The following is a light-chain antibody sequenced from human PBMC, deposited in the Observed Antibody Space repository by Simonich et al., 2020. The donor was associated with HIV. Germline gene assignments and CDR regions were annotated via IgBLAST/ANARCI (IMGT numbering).Light chain of an antibody. CDR1: QRVSSSH. J-gene: IGKJ1*01. CDR3: QQYGSSPRT. Sequence: EIVLTQSPGTLSLSPGERATLSCRASQRVSSSHLAWYQQKPGLAPRLLFYDASSRSTGIPDRFSGSGSGTDFTLTISRLEPEDFAVYYCQQYGSSPRTFGQGTKVEIK. V-gene: IGKV3D-20*01. CDR2: DAS.